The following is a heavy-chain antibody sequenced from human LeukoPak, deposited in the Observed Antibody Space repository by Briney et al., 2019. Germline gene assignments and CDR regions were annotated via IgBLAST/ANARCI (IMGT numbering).Heavy chain of an antibody. D-gene: IGHD3-22*01. CDR1: GFTFSAFG. J-gene: IGHJ4*02. CDR3: ARVRSYGSSGYYYDY. V-gene: IGHV3-64*01. Sequence: GGSLRLSCAASGFTFSAFGMHWVRQAPGKGLEYVSAISGDGGSTYYANSVKVGFTISRDNSKNTLYLQMGSLRAEDMAVYYCARVRSYGSSGYYYDYWGQGTLVTVSS. CDR2: ISGDGGST.